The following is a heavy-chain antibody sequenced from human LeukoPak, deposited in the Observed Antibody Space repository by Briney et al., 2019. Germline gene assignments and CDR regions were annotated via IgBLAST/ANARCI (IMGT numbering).Heavy chain of an antibody. J-gene: IGHJ4*02. D-gene: IGHD3-16*01. CDR2: IHYSGST. CDR3: ARRAINSVMFDY. Sequence: SETLSLTCTVSGDSISTYYWSWIRQPPGKGLEWIGYIHYSGSTNYNPSFRSRVTISVDTSKNQFSLKLSSATAADTAVYFCARRAINSVMFDYWGQGTLVTVSS. V-gene: IGHV4-59*08. CDR1: GDSISTYY.